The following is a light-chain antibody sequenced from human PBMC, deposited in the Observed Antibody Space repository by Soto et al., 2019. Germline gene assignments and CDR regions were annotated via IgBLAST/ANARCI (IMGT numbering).Light chain of an antibody. CDR2: EVN. CDR1: SSDIGAYDY. V-gene: IGLV2-14*01. J-gene: IGLJ1*01. CDR3: SSYGGSYNYV. Sequence: QSALTQPASLSGSPGQSITISCTGTSSDIGAYDYVSWFQQHPGKAPKLMISEVNNRPSGVSNRFSGSKSGNTASLTVSGLQAEDEADYYCSSYGGSYNYVFGTGTKGTVL.